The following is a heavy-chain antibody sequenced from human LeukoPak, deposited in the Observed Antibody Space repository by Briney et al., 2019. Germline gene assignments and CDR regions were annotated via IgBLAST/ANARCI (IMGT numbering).Heavy chain of an antibody. V-gene: IGHV4-39*01. D-gene: IGHD2-15*01. CDR3: ARLRQLVRLVVVVAVDY. Sequence: PSETLSLTCTVSGGSISRSSHYWGWIRQSPGKGLEWIGSMYYRGNTYYNPSLKSRVTISVDTSKNQFSLKLTSVTAADTAVYYCARLRQLVRLVVVVAVDYWGQGTLVTVSS. J-gene: IGHJ4*02. CDR1: GGSISRSSHY. CDR2: MYYRGNT.